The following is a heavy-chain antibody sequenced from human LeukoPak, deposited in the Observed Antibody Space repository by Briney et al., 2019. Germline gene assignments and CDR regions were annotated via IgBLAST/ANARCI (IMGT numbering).Heavy chain of an antibody. CDR3: TTRRQDGW. Sequence: PGGSLRLSCVASGFTFSDAWMSWVRQAPGKGLEWVGRIKSKIDGGTIDYAAPVKGRFTISRDDSRNTLYLQMNSLKTEDTAVYYCTTRRQDGWWGQGTPVTVSS. CDR1: GFTFSDAW. CDR2: IKSKIDGGTI. D-gene: IGHD2-15*01. V-gene: IGHV3-15*01. J-gene: IGHJ4*02.